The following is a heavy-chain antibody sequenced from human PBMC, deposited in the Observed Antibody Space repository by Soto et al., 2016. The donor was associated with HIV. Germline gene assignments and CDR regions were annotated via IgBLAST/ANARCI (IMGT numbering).Heavy chain of an antibody. CDR2: INHSGNT. Sequence: QVQLQQWGAGLLKPSETLSLTCAVYGGSFSGYYWSWIRQPPGKGLEWIGEINHSGNTNYNPSLKSRVTISVDTSKNQFSLKLKSISAADTAVYYCARHDADGIPDWGQGNPGHRLL. D-gene: IGHD1-26*01. CDR3: ARHDADGIPD. CDR1: GGSFSGYY. J-gene: IGHJ4*02. V-gene: IGHV4-34*01.